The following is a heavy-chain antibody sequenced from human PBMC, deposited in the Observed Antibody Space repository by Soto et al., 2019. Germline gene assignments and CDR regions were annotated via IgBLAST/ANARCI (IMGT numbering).Heavy chain of an antibody. Sequence: EVQLLESGGGLVQPGGSLRLSCAASGFTFSSYAMSWVRQAPWKGLEWVSAISGSGGSTYYADSVKGRFTISRDNSKKTLYLQMKRLRVEDTVVYYCAERGYDFWSGYYNYWGQGTMVIVSA. CDR3: AERGYDFWSGYYNY. V-gene: IGHV3-23*01. CDR1: GFTFSSYA. CDR2: ISGSGGST. D-gene: IGHD3-3*01. J-gene: IGHJ4*02.